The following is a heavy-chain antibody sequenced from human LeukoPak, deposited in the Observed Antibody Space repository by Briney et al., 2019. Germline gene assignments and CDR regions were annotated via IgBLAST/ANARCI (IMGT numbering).Heavy chain of an antibody. CDR1: GYSFTSYW. D-gene: IGHD3-22*01. J-gene: IGHJ5*02. V-gene: IGHV5-51*01. Sequence: GESLKISCKGSGYSFTSYWIGWVRQMPGKGLEWMGIIYPGDSDTRYSPSFQGQATISADKSINTAYLQWSSLKASDTAMYYCARPYYDSSGNNWFDPWGQGTLVTVSS. CDR2: IYPGDSDT. CDR3: ARPYYDSSGNNWFDP.